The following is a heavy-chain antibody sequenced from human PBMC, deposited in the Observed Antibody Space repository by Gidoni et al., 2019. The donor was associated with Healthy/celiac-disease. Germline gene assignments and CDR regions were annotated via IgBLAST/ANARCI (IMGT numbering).Heavy chain of an antibody. D-gene: IGHD3-16*02. CDR2: SKSKTDGGTT. J-gene: IGHJ6*02. CDR3: TTVYDYVWGSYRSPYYYYYYGMDV. CDR1: GFTFSNAW. V-gene: IGHV3-15*01. Sequence: EVQLVEYGGGLVKPGGSLRLSCAASGFTFSNAWMSWVRQAPGKGLEWVGRSKSKTDGGTTYYAAPVKGRFTISRDDSKNTLYLQINSLKTEDTAVYYCTTVYDYVWGSYRSPYYYYYYGMDVWGQGTTVTVSS.